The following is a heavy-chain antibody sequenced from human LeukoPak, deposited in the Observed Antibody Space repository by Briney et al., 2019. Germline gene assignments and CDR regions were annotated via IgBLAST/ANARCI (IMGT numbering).Heavy chain of an antibody. Sequence: GGSLRLSCTASGFAFDEHGMSWVRQVPGKGLEWVSGINWSGGSTVYADPLRGRFPISRDNAKNSLYLQMDSLRAEDTALYYCARAPITSPFYFDCWGQGTLVTVSS. D-gene: IGHD2-2*01. CDR3: ARAPITSPFYFDC. V-gene: IGHV3-20*04. J-gene: IGHJ4*02. CDR2: INWSGGST. CDR1: GFAFDEHG.